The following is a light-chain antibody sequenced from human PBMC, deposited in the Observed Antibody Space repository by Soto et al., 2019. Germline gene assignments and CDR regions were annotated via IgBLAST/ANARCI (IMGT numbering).Light chain of an antibody. Sequence: IALPQSQGTLSFSPGERATLSGRASQSVSSSYLGWYQQKPGQAPRLLIYGASTRASGIPARFSGGGSGTDSTLTISRLEPEEVAVYYCQQYGTSGTVGQGTKGDNK. CDR1: QSVSSSY. J-gene: IGKJ1*01. CDR3: QQYGTSGT. V-gene: IGKV3-20*01. CDR2: GAS.